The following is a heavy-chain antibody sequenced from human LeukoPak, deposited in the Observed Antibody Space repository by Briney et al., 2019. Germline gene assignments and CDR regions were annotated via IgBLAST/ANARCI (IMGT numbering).Heavy chain of an antibody. Sequence: LEAPSPPLPNSWVFLNLYFCALVPPPAREGVEVVCPISTSGTTNYNPSLKSRVTMSLDTSKNQLSLRLTSVTTADTALYYCAGFLLVSVPHDTIDLWGQGTMVTVSS. CDR3: AGFLLVSVPHDTIDL. CDR2: ISTSGTT. CDR1: WVFLNLYF. J-gene: IGHJ3*01. V-gene: IGHV4-4*07. D-gene: IGHD2/OR15-2a*01.